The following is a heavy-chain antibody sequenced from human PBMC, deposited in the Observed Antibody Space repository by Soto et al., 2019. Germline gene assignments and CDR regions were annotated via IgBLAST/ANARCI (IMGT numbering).Heavy chain of an antibody. CDR3: AREPQGYCSGGSCGDAFDI. Sequence: GGSLRLSCAASGFTFSSYWMSWVRQAPGKGLEWVANIKQDGSEKYYVDSVKGRFTISRDNAKNSLYLQMNSLRAEDTAVYYCAREPQGYCSGGSCGDAFDIWGQGTMVTVSS. CDR1: GFTFSSYW. CDR2: IKQDGSEK. V-gene: IGHV3-7*01. D-gene: IGHD2-15*01. J-gene: IGHJ3*02.